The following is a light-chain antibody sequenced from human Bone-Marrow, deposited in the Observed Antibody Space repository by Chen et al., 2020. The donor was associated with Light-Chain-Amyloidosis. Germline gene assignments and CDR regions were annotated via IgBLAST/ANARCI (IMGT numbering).Light chain of an antibody. CDR2: STS. CDR1: QGIYTW. Sequence: DIQLTQSPSSISASVGDSVTITCRASQGIYTWLAWYQQKPGSPPKLLIYSTSHLESEVPSMFSGRGSGTDFTLTITGLQPEDFATYLCQQSNSFPLTFGGGTKV. CDR3: QQSNSFPLT. J-gene: IGKJ4*01. V-gene: IGKV1-12*01.